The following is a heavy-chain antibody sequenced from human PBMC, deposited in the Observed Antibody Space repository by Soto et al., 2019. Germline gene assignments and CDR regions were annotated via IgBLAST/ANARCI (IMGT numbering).Heavy chain of an antibody. J-gene: IGHJ6*02. Sequence: QVQLQESGPGLVKPSETLSLTCTVSGGSVSSGSYYWSWIRQPPGKGLEWIGYIYYSGSTNYNPSLRSRVTMSVDTSKDQSSLKLSSVSAADTAVYYCARTDSYCGGDCDPHYYGMDVWGQGTTVTVSS. V-gene: IGHV4-61*01. CDR3: ARTDSYCGGDCDPHYYGMDV. CDR2: IYYSGST. CDR1: GGSVSSGSYY. D-gene: IGHD2-21*02.